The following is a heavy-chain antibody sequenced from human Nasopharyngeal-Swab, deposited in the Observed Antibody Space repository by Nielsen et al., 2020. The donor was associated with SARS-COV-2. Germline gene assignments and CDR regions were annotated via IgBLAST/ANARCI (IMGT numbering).Heavy chain of an antibody. Sequence: GGSLRLSCAASGFTFSSYSMNWVRQAPGKGLEWVSSISSSSSYIYYADSVKGRFTISRDNAKNSLYLQMNSLGAEDTAVYYCARVGGGRYCSGGSCPYYLDYWGQGTLVTVSS. V-gene: IGHV3-21*01. J-gene: IGHJ4*02. CDR2: ISSSSSYI. CDR1: GFTFSSYS. D-gene: IGHD2-15*01. CDR3: ARVGGGRYCSGGSCPYYLDY.